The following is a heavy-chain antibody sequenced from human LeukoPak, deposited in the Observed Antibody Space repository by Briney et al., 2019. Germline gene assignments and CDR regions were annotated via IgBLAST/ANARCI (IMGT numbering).Heavy chain of an antibody. CDR2: ISYDGSNK. Sequence: GGSLRLSCAASGFTFSSYGMHWVRQAPGKGLEWVAVISYDGSNKYYADSVKGRFTISRDNSKNTLYLQMNSLRVEDTAVYYCARGRPHGNDYWGQGTLVTVSS. V-gene: IGHV3-30*03. J-gene: IGHJ4*02. CDR3: ARGRPHGNDY. D-gene: IGHD4-23*01. CDR1: GFTFSSYG.